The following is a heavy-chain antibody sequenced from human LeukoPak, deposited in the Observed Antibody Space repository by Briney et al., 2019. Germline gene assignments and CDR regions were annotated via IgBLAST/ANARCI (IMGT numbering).Heavy chain of an antibody. V-gene: IGHV1-8*01. CDR3: ARGHYYGSGKLYSDGMDV. Sequence: ASVKVSCKASGYTFTSYDINWVRQATGQGLEWMGWMNPNSGNTGYAQKFQGRVTMTRNTSISTAYMELSSLRSEDTAVYYCARGHYYGSGKLYSDGMDVWGQGTTVTVSS. CDR1: GYTFTSYD. D-gene: IGHD3-10*01. J-gene: IGHJ6*02. CDR2: MNPNSGNT.